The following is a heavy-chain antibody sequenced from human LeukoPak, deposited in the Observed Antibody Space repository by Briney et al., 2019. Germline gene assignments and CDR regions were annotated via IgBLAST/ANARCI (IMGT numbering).Heavy chain of an antibody. Sequence: PGGSLRLSCAASGFTFSSYSMNWVRQAPGKGLEWVAFISYAGSNKYYADSVKGRFTISRDNSNNTLYLQMNTLRAEDTAVYYCATVSASVGAFDIWGQGTMVTDSS. D-gene: IGHD3-16*01. J-gene: IGHJ3*02. CDR2: ISYAGSNK. CDR3: ATVSASVGAFDI. CDR1: GFTFSSYS. V-gene: IGHV3-30*03.